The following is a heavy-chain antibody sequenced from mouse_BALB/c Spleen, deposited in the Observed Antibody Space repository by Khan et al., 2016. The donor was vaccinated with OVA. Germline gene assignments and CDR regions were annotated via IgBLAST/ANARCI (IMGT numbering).Heavy chain of an antibody. J-gene: IGHJ2*01. CDR3: ARTARIKY. V-gene: IGHV3-2*02. CDR1: GYSITSGYG. CDR2: ISYSASI. Sequence: EVQLQESGPGLVKPSQSLSLTCTVTGYSITSGYGWNWIRQFPGNKLEWTAYISYSASINYNPLLKRRISITRDTSKNQFFLQLNSVTTEDTATYYCARTARIKYWGQGTTLTVSS. D-gene: IGHD1-2*01.